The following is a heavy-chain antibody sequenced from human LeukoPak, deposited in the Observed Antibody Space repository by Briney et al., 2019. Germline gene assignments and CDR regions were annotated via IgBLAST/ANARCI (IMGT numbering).Heavy chain of an antibody. CDR3: ARDRDGPTGYSYGVDY. CDR1: GGSISSGGYY. D-gene: IGHD5-18*01. Sequence: SQTLSLTCTVSGGSISSGGYYWSWLRQHPGTGLEWIGYIYYSGSTYYNPSLKSRVTISVDTSKNQFSLKLSSVTAADTAVYYCARDRDGPTGYSYGVDYWGQGTLVTVSS. CDR2: IYYSGST. V-gene: IGHV4-31*03. J-gene: IGHJ4*02.